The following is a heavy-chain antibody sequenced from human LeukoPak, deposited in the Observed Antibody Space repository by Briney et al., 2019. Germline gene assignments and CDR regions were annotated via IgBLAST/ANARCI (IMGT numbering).Heavy chain of an antibody. D-gene: IGHD3-22*01. CDR3: ARDPKSYYYDSSGYYRG. V-gene: IGHV3-21*01. CDR1: GFTFSSYS. J-gene: IGHJ4*02. Sequence: GGSLRLSCAAPGFTFSSYSMNWVRQAPGKGLEWVSSISSSSSYIYYADSVKGRFTISRDNAKNSLYLQMNSLRAEDTAVYYCARDPKSYYYDSSGYYRGWGQGTLVTVSS. CDR2: ISSSSSYI.